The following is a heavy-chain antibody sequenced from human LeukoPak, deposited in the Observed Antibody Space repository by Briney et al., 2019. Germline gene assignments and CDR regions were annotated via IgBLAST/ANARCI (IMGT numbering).Heavy chain of an antibody. V-gene: IGHV4-30-2*01. D-gene: IGHD2-8*01. CDR1: GVSINSGGYY. CDR3: ASGRGYCTNGVCYYYMDV. Sequence: SETLSLTCTVSGVSINSGGYYWSWIRQPPGKGLEWIGYIYHSGSTYYNPSLESRVTISIDRPKNQFSLELSSVTAADTTVYYCASGRGYCTNGVCYYYMDVWGKGTTVTVSS. CDR2: IYHSGST. J-gene: IGHJ6*03.